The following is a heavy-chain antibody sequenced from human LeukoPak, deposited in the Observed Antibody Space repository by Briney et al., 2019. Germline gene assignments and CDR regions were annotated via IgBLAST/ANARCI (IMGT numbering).Heavy chain of an antibody. CDR3: ARGKYSYGRGDWFDP. Sequence: PGGSLRLSCAASGFTVTSNYMSWVRQAPGKGLEWVSLIYSGGSTYHADSVKGRFTIPRDNSKNTLYLQMNSLRAADTAVYYCARGKYSYGRGDWFDPWGQGTLVTVSS. J-gene: IGHJ5*02. CDR1: GFTVTSNY. D-gene: IGHD5-18*01. CDR2: IYSGGST. V-gene: IGHV3-66*01.